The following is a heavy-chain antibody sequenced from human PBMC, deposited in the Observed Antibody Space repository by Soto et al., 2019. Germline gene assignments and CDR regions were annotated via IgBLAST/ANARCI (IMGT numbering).Heavy chain of an antibody. CDR2: IKQDGSEK. CDR3: ARDPYNWNQYYFDY. V-gene: IGHV3-7*04. Sequence: GGSLRLSCAASGFTFSRYWMSWVRQAPGKGLEWVAKIKQDGSEKYYVDSVKGRFTISRDNAKNSLYLQMNSLRAEDTAVYYCARDPYNWNQYYFDYWGQGTLVTVSS. CDR1: GFTFSRYW. J-gene: IGHJ4*02. D-gene: IGHD1-20*01.